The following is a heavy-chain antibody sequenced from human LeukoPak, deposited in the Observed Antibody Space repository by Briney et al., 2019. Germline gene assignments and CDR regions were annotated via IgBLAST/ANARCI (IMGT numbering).Heavy chain of an antibody. V-gene: IGHV1-3*01. CDR3: ARDQLMITFGGVTAPTY. D-gene: IGHD3-16*01. J-gene: IGHJ4*02. Sequence: ASVKVSCKASGYTFTSYAMHWVRQAPGQRLEWMGWINAGNGNTEYSQKFQGRVTITRDTSASTAYMELSSLRSEDTAVYYCARDQLMITFGGVTAPTYWGQGTLVTVSS. CDR2: INAGNGNT. CDR1: GYTFTSYA.